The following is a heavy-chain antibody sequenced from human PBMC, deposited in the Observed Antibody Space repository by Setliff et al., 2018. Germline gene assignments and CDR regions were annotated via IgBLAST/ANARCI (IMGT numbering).Heavy chain of an antibody. V-gene: IGHV1-46*03. CDR3: ARDRFYNSWSGTSITAPHDTFDI. Sequence: ASVKVSCKASGYTLSKYYMHWVRQAPGQGLEWMGIINPSGGLTKYAQKFQGRVTMTSDTSTNTVYLEVSSLRSEDTAVYFCARDRFYNSWSGTSITAPHDTFDIWGQGTMVTVS. CDR1: GYTLSKYY. CDR2: INPSGGLT. D-gene: IGHD3-3*01. J-gene: IGHJ3*02.